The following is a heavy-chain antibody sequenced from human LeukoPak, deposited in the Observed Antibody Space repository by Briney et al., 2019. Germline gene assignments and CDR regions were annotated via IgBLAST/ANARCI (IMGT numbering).Heavy chain of an antibody. V-gene: IGHV3-23*01. Sequence: PGGSLRLSCAASGFTFSSYAMSWVRQAPGKGLEWVSAISGSGGSTYYADSVKGRFTISRDNSKNTLYLQMNSLRAEDTAVYYCARDREGSGSGYFDYWGQGTLVTVSS. J-gene: IGHJ4*02. CDR3: ARDREGSGSGYFDY. CDR2: ISGSGGST. CDR1: GFTFSSYA. D-gene: IGHD3-10*01.